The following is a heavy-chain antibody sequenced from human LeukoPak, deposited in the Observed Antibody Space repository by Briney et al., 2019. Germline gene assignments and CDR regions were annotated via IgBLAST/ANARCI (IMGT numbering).Heavy chain of an antibody. Sequence: PGGSLRLSCAASGFTFSSYWMSWVRQAPGKGLEWVANIKQDGSEKYYADSVKGRFTISRDNSKNTLYLQMNSLRAEDTAVYYCARGVGYCSGGSCYAYNWFDPWGQGTLVTVSS. CDR2: IKQDGSEK. J-gene: IGHJ5*02. CDR3: ARGVGYCSGGSCYAYNWFDP. D-gene: IGHD2-15*01. V-gene: IGHV3-7*01. CDR1: GFTFSSYW.